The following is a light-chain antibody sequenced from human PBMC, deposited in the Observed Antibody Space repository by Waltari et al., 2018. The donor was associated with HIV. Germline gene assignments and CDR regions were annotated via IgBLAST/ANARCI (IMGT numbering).Light chain of an antibody. CDR3: SSYAGSNKLV. CDR2: EVT. CDR1: SSDVGGYNY. V-gene: IGLV2-8*01. J-gene: IGLJ2*01. Sequence: QSALTQPPSASGSPGQSVTISCTGTSSDVGGYNYVSWYQQHPGNAPKLIIYEVTERPSGVPDRFSGSKSGNTASLTVSGLQAEDEADYSCSSYAGSNKLVFGGGTKLTVV.